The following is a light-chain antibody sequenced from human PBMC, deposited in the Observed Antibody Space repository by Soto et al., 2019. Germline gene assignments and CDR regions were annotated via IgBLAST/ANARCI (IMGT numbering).Light chain of an antibody. CDR2: GAS. J-gene: IGKJ1*01. Sequence: ENVLTQSPGTLSFSPGKRATLSCRASHSISSSYLAWYQQRPGQAPRLLIYGASSRATGIPDRFSGSGSGTEFTLTISRLEPEDFAVYYCQQYGSSSWTFGQGTKVDI. CDR3: QQYGSSSWT. CDR1: HSISSSY. V-gene: IGKV3-20*01.